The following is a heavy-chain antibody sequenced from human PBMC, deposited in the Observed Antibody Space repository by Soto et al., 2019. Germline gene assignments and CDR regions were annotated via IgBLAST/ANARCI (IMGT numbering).Heavy chain of an antibody. J-gene: IGHJ5*02. V-gene: IGHV3-23*01. CDR2: ISGNGGNT. CDR1: GFTFGDYA. Sequence: GGSLRLSCAASGFTFGDYAMTWVRQAPGKGPEWVAGISGNGGNTYYADSVKGRFTISRDNSKNTLYLQMNSLSAEDTAVYYCAKDRQFYDFWTDLSMSDPWGQGALVTVSS. D-gene: IGHD3-3*01. CDR3: AKDRQFYDFWTDLSMSDP.